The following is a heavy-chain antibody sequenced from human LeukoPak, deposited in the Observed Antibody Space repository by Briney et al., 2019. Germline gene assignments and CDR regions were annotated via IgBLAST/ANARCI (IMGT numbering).Heavy chain of an antibody. CDR3: ARYLRTAARRGWFDP. CDR1: GGSIGSGGYY. D-gene: IGHD6-6*01. J-gene: IGHJ5*02. Sequence: SQTLSLTCTVSGGSIGSGGYYWSWIRQPPGKGLEWIGYIYYSGSTNYNPSLKSRVTISVDTSKNQFSLELSSVTAADTAVYYCARYLRTAARRGWFDPWGQGTLVTVSS. V-gene: IGHV4-61*08. CDR2: IYYSGST.